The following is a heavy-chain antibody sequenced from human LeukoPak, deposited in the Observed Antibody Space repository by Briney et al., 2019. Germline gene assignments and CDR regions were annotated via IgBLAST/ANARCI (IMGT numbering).Heavy chain of an antibody. CDR3: ARLYSSSLYYFDY. CDR2: IYYSGST. Sequence: SETLSLTCTVSGGSISSSSYYWGWVRQPPGTGLEWIGSIYYSGSTYYNPSLKSRVTISVDTSKNQFSLKLSSVTDADTAVYYCARLYSSSLYYFDYWGQGTLVTVSS. V-gene: IGHV4-39*01. D-gene: IGHD6-6*01. J-gene: IGHJ4*02. CDR1: GGSISSSSYY.